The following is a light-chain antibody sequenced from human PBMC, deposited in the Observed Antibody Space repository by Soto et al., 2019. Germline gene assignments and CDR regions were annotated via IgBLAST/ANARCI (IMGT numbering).Light chain of an antibody. CDR3: GTWDESLGAGV. J-gene: IGLJ2*01. Sequence: QSVLTQPASLSATPGEKVTISCSGRGSNIGRNYVSWYRQFPGTAPQLLIYGDNKRHSGVPDRMSGSRYGTSASLAIAGLQPGDEADYYCGTWDESLGAGVFGGGTKLTVL. CDR2: GDN. V-gene: IGLV1-51*01. CDR1: GSNIGRNY.